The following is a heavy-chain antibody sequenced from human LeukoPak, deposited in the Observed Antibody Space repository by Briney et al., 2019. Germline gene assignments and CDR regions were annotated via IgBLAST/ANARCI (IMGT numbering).Heavy chain of an antibody. CDR3: AKGAPAGHTYDNYFDY. CDR1: GFIFSSYA. Sequence: GGSLRLSCAASGFIFSSYAMSWVRQTPGKGLEWVSTMSGSGRSTFYADSVKGRFTISRDNSKNTLYLQMNSLRAEDTALYYCAKGAPAGHTYDNYFDYWGQGTLVTVSS. V-gene: IGHV3-23*01. J-gene: IGHJ4*02. CDR2: MSGSGRST. D-gene: IGHD5-18*01.